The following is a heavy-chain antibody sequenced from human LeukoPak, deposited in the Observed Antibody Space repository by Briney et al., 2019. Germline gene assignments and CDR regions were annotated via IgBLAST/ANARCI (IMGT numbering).Heavy chain of an antibody. V-gene: IGHV1-18*01. J-gene: IGHJ5*02. CDR1: GYTFTSYG. D-gene: IGHD6-13*01. CDR3: ARRWIEAAGDNWFDP. CDR2: ISAYDGNT. Sequence: ASVKVSCKASGYTFTSYGISWVRQAPGQGLEWMGWISAYDGNTNYAQKLQGRVTMTTDTSTSTAYMELRGMRSDDTAVYYCARRWIEAAGDNWFDPWGQGTLVTVSS.